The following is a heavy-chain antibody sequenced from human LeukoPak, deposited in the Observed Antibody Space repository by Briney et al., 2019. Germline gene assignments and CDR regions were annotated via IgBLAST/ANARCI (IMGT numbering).Heavy chain of an antibody. CDR3: TKGDGGYYPIDN. D-gene: IGHD1-26*01. V-gene: IGHV3-23*01. J-gene: IGHJ4*02. CDR2: VNDNGANT. Sequence: GGSLRLSCAASGFTFSKDGMSWVRQAPGKGLEWVSTVNDNGANTHYADSVKGRYTISRDNSRNTLLLEMSSLRVDDTALYYCTKGDGGYYPIDNWGQGTLVIVSS. CDR1: GFTFSKDG.